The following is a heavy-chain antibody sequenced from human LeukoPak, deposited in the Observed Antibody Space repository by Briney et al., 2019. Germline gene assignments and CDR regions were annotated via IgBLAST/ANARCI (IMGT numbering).Heavy chain of an antibody. D-gene: IGHD3-9*01. Sequence: GGSLRLSCAASGFTFDDYAMHWVRQAPGKGLEWVSGISYNSDTIAYADSVKGRFTISRDNSKNTLYLQMNSLRAEDTAVYYCAKERLQGRYFDRGQGTLVTVSS. CDR2: ISYNSDTI. CDR3: AKERLQGRYFD. CDR1: GFTFDDYA. J-gene: IGHJ4*02. V-gene: IGHV3-9*01.